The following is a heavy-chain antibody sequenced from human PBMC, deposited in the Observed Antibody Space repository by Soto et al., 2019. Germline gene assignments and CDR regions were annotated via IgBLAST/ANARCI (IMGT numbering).Heavy chain of an antibody. CDR1: GCSISSSNW. CDR2: IYHSGST. D-gene: IGHD6-13*01. CDR3: ARVTSSWGLVSYFDY. V-gene: IGHV4-4*02. Sequence: SETLSLTCAFSGCSISSSNWWSWVRQPPGKGLEWIGEIYHSGSTNYNPSLKSRVTISVDKSKNQFSLKLSSVTAADTAVYYCARVTSSWGLVSYFDYWGQGTLVTVSS. J-gene: IGHJ4*02.